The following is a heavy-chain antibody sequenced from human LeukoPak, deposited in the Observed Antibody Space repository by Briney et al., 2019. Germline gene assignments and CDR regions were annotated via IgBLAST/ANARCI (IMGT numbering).Heavy chain of an antibody. D-gene: IGHD7-27*01. CDR1: GFTFSSYS. V-gene: IGHV3-21*01. J-gene: IGHJ3*02. CDR3: ARFSWAGDAFDI. Sequence: GGSLRLSCAASGFTFSSYSMNWVRQAPGKGLEWVSSISSSSSYIYYADSVKGRFTISRDNAKNSLYLQMNGLRAEDTAVYYCARFSWAGDAFDIWGQGTMVTVSS. CDR2: ISSSSSYI.